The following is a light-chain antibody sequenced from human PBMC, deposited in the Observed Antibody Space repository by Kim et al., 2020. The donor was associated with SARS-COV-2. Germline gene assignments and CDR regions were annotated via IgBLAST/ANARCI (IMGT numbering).Light chain of an antibody. CDR1: SSNIGSKA. CDR3: ATWDVGLVAWV. Sequence: QSVLTQPPSASGTPGQRVTISCSGSSSNIGSKAVEWYRQFPGAAPKFLIDDSNQRPSGVPDRFFASKSGTSASLAISGLQSEDEADYYCATWDVGLVAWVFGGGTQLTVL. J-gene: IGLJ3*02. V-gene: IGLV1-44*01. CDR2: DSN.